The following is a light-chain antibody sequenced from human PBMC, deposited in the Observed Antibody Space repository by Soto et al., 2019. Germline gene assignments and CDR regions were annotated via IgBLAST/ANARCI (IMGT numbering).Light chain of an antibody. J-gene: IGLJ1*01. V-gene: IGLV2-23*01. CDR1: SSDFGSHNL. CDR3: CSYAGSSTSPYV. CDR2: EGS. Sequence: QSVLTQPASVSGSPGQSITISCTGTSSDFGSHNLVSWYQQHPGKAPKLMIYEGSKRPSGVSNRFSGSKSGNTASLTISGLPAEDEADYYCCSYAGSSTSPYVIGTGTKVTVL.